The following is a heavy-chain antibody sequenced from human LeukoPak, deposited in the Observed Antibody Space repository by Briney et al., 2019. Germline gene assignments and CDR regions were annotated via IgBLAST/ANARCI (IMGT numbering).Heavy chain of an antibody. Sequence: PSETLSLTCTVSGDSISSYYWSRIRQPPGKGLEWIGCIYYSGNTNYNPSLKSRVTISIDTSKNQFSLKLNSVTAADTAVYYCARDYAFDIWGQGTMVTVSS. CDR1: GDSISSYY. CDR2: IYYSGNT. J-gene: IGHJ3*02. CDR3: ARDYAFDI. V-gene: IGHV4-59*01.